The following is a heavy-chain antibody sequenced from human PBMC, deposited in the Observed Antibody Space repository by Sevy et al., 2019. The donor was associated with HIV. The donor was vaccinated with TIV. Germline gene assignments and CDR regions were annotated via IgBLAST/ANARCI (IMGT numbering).Heavy chain of an antibody. V-gene: IGHV3-30-3*01. CDR2: ISYDGSNK. J-gene: IGHJ4*02. Sequence: GGSLRLSCAASGFTFSSYAMHWVRQAPGKGLEWVAVISYDGSNKYYADSVKGRFTISRDNSKNTLYLQMNSLRTEDTAVYDCARDRGSGKNLFFDYWGQGTLVTVSS. D-gene: IGHD3-10*01. CDR3: ARDRGSGKNLFFDY. CDR1: GFTFSSYA.